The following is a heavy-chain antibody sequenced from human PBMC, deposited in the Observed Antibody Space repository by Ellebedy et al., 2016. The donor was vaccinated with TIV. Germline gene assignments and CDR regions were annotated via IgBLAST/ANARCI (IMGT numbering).Heavy chain of an antibody. CDR2: IDLSGTT. J-gene: IGHJ4*02. CDR1: GSSFKNYY. CDR3: ARSGTYGRSSQFDY. V-gene: IGHV4-34*01. D-gene: IGHD6-6*01. Sequence: MPSETLSLTCAVYGSSFKNYYWSRIRQSPGKGLEWIGEIDLSGTTTYNPSLESRVTISVDTSKNQFSLKVNSVTAADTAVYYCARSGTYGRSSQFDYWGQGTLVTVSS.